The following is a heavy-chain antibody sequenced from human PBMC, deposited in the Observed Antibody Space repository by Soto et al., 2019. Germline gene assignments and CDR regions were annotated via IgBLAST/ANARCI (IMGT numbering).Heavy chain of an antibody. J-gene: IGHJ4*02. Sequence: QLHLQESGPGLLKPSETLSLTCTVSGGSISSSAYYWGWIRQPPGKRLEWIASISYSGSTSYNPSLKSRVTISVDTSKNQFSLKLRSMTAADTAVYYCARQVEVTYFDYWGQGTLVTVSS. CDR1: GGSISSSAYY. D-gene: IGHD3-10*01. CDR2: ISYSGST. V-gene: IGHV4-39*01. CDR3: ARQVEVTYFDY.